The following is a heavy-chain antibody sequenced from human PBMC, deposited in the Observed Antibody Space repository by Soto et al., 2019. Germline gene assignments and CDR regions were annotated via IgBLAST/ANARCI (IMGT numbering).Heavy chain of an antibody. CDR1: GDTFTNFG. CDR2: IATYNSNK. J-gene: IGHJ5*02. CDR3: ARVLRGVVNWFDP. D-gene: IGHD3-10*01. Sequence: VASVKVSCKTSGDTFTNFGLSWVRQAPGQGLEWMGWIATYNSNKNYAQKFQGRLTLTTDTSTSTGYMELKSLEYDDTAAYYCARVLRGVVNWFDPWGQGTLVTVSS. V-gene: IGHV1-18*01.